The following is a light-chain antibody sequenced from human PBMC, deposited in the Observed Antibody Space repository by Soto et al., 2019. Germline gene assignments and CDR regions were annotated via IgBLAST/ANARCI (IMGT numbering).Light chain of an antibody. CDR2: AAS. CDR3: QQRSNWPRT. CDR1: QSVRSY. J-gene: IGKJ1*01. V-gene: IGKV3-11*01. Sequence: EIVLTQSPATLSLSPGERATLSCRARQSVRSYLAWYQQKPGQAPRLLIYAASNRATGIPARFSVSGSGTDFTLTIGSLVPEDFAVYCCQQRSNWPRTCGQGTKVEI.